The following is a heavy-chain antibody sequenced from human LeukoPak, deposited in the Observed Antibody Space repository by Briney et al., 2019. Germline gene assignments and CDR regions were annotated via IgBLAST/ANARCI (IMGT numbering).Heavy chain of an antibody. CDR3: ARHGASGSYLYYFDY. Sequence: KTSETLSLTCTVSGGSISSYYWSWIRQSPGKGLEWIGYLYYSGSTNYNPSLKSRVTISVDTSKNQFSLKLSSVTAADTAVYFCARHGASGSYLYYFDYWGQGTLVTVSS. D-gene: IGHD1-26*01. CDR2: LYYSGST. CDR1: GGSISSYY. J-gene: IGHJ4*02. V-gene: IGHV4-59*08.